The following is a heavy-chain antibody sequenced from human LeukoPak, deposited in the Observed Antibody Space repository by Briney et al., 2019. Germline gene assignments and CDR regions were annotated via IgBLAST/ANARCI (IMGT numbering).Heavy chain of an antibody. D-gene: IGHD6-13*01. V-gene: IGHV3-23*01. CDR1: GFTFSSYA. CDR2: ISGSGGST. Sequence: PGGSLRLSCAASGFTFSSYAMSWVRQAPGKGLEWVSAISGSGGSTYYADSVKGRFTISRDDSKNTLYLQMNSLRAEDTAVYYCAFRIAAAGMSPFDIWGQGTMVTVSS. CDR3: AFRIAAAGMSPFDI. J-gene: IGHJ3*02.